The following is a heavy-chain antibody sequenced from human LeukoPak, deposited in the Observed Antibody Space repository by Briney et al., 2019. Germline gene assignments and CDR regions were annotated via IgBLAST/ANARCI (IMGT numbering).Heavy chain of an antibody. CDR3: ARTANFAAGYYIDY. V-gene: IGHV3-21*01. CDR2: ISGSSRHK. J-gene: IGHJ4*02. D-gene: IGHD6-13*01. CDR1: GFTFSSYT. Sequence: PGGSLRLSCAASGFTFSSYTMNWVRQAPGKGLEWVSSISGSSRHKYYADSVKGRFIISRDNAKNSLYLQMNSLRAEDTAVYYCARTANFAAGYYIDYWGQGTLVTVSS.